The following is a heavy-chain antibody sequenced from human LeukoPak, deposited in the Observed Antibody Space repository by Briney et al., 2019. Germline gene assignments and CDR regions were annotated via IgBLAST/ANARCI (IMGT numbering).Heavy chain of an antibody. V-gene: IGHV3-15*07. J-gene: IGHJ3*02. D-gene: IGHD2-2*01. CDR1: GFTCSNAW. Sequence: GGSLRLSCAASGFTCSNAWMNWVRQAPGKGLEWVGRIKSKTDGGTTDYAAPVKGRFTISGDDSKNTLYLQMNSLKTEDTAVYYCTTVQIGYCSSTSCYGDAFDIWGQGTMVTVSS. CDR3: TTVQIGYCSSTSCYGDAFDI. CDR2: IKSKTDGGTT.